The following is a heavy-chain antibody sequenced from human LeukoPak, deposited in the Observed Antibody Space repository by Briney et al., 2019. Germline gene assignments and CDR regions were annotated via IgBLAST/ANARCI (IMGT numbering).Heavy chain of an antibody. CDR2: IYPGDSDT. J-gene: IGHJ4*02. CDR3: ARTGYDFWSGYYTGFDY. D-gene: IGHD3-3*01. Sequence: GESLKISCKGSGYSFTSYWIGWVRQMPGKGLEWMGIIYPGDSDTRYSPSFQGQVTISADKSISTAYLQWSSLKASDTAMYYCARTGYDFWSGYYTGFDYWGQGTLVTVSS. V-gene: IGHV5-51*01. CDR1: GYSFTSYW.